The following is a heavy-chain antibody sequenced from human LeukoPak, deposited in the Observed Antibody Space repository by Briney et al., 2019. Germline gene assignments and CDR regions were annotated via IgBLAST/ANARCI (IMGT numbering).Heavy chain of an antibody. CDR1: GFTFRTYA. J-gene: IGHJ4*02. Sequence: GGALRLSSAASGFTFRTYAMSWVRQAPGKRLEWVSEISGSGGSTYYADSVKGRFTISRDNSKNTLYLQMNSLRVEDTAVYYCAKDFYRDITARIDYWGQGTLVPVSS. CDR3: AKDFYRDITARIDY. D-gene: IGHD3-3*01. V-gene: IGHV3-23*01. CDR2: ISGSGGST.